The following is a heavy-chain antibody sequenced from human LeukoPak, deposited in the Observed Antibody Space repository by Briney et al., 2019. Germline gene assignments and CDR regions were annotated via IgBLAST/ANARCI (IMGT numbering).Heavy chain of an antibody. J-gene: IGHJ4*02. D-gene: IGHD6-6*01. CDR3: AKDHEYSSSTGRPPFDY. CDR1: GFTFTSYA. Sequence: GGSLRLSCAASGFTFTSYAMSWVRQAPGKGLEWVSAISGSGGSTYYAASGKGRFTISRDNSKNTLSLQMNSLRAEDTAVYYCAKDHEYSSSTGRPPFDYWGQGTLVTVSS. CDR2: ISGSGGST. V-gene: IGHV3-23*01.